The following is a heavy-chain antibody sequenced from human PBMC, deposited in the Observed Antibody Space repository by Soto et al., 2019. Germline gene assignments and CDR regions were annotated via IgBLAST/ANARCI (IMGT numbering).Heavy chain of an antibody. CDR2: IHYRGST. CDR1: GGSVSSSSNY. D-gene: IGHD2-21*02. Sequence: QLQLQESGPGLVQPSETLSLICTVSGGSVSSSSNYWGWVRQPPGKGLEWITTIHYRGSTYYNPSLQSRATISLDTSKNQFSLRLTSVTAADTAISYCAKHVEVATIDAFDIWGQGTMVTVSS. V-gene: IGHV4-39*01. CDR3: AKHVEVATIDAFDI. J-gene: IGHJ3*02.